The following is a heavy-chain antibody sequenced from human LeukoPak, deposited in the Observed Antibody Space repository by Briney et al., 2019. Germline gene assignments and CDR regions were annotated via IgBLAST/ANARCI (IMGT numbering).Heavy chain of an antibody. CDR1: GGSISSYY. V-gene: IGHV4-59*08. Sequence: SETLSLTCTVSGGSISSYYWRWIRQPPGKGLEWIGYIYYSGSTNYNPSLKSRVTISVDTSKNQFSLKLSSVTAADTAVYYCARQELDSSGLSVDYWGQGTLVTVSS. J-gene: IGHJ4*02. CDR3: ARQELDSSGLSVDY. CDR2: IYYSGST. D-gene: IGHD3-22*01.